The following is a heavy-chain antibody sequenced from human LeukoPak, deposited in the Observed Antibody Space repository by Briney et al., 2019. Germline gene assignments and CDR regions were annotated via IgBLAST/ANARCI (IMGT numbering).Heavy chain of an antibody. CDR3: AKVLSGSQDY. CDR1: GCTFSSYA. Sequence: GGSLRLSCAASGCTFSSYAMSWVRQAPGKGVEWVSTIGGVGESTFYADSVKDRFTISRDNSENTVYLQVNSLRAEDTAVYYCAKVLSGSQDYWGQGTLVIVFS. J-gene: IGHJ4*02. D-gene: IGHD1-26*01. V-gene: IGHV3-23*01. CDR2: IGGVGEST.